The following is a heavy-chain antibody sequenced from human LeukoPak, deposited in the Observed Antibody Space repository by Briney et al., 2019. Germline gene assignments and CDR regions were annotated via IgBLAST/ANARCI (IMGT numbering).Heavy chain of an antibody. Sequence: SETLSLTCTVSGGSINSSSYYWGWIRQPPGKGLEWIGSIYHSGSTNYNPSLKSRVTISVDKSKNQFSLKLSSVTAADTAVYYCARGNNCGGDCYLGGEAEYFQHWGQGTLVTVSS. CDR3: ARGNNCGGDCYLGGEAEYFQH. V-gene: IGHV4-39*07. CDR2: IYHSGST. J-gene: IGHJ1*01. D-gene: IGHD2-21*02. CDR1: GGSINSSSYY.